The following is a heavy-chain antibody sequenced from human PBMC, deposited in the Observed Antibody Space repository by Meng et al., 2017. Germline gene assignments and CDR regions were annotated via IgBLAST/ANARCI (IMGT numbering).Heavy chain of an antibody. D-gene: IGHD6-19*01. J-gene: IGHJ4*02. Sequence: QVQLVQSGAAVKKPGSSVKVSCKASGGTFSSYTISWVRQAPGQGLEWMGRIIPILGIANYAQKFQGRVTITADKSTSTAYMELSSLRSDDTAVYYCARTYSSGWYDEDYWGQGTLVTVSS. V-gene: IGHV1-69*02. CDR1: GGTFSSYT. CDR3: ARTYSSGWYDEDY. CDR2: IIPILGIA.